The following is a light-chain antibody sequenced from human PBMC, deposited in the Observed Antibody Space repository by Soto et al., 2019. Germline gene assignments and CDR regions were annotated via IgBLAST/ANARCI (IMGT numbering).Light chain of an antibody. V-gene: IGKV1-5*03. CDR3: QQYNRPVT. CDR2: KAS. J-gene: IGKJ1*01. Sequence: DIPMTQSPSTLSASVGDRVTITCRASQSISSWLAWYQQKPGKAPKLLIYKASSLESGVPSRFSGSGSGTEFTLNISSLQPDDFATYYCQQYNRPVTFGQGTKVEIK. CDR1: QSISSW.